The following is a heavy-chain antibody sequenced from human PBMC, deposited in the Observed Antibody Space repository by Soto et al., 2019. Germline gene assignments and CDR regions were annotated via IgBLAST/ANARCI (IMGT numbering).Heavy chain of an antibody. V-gene: IGHV3-53*01. J-gene: IGHJ4*02. D-gene: IGHD3-22*01. Sequence: GGSLRLSCAASGFTVSSNYMSWVRQAPGKGLEWVSVIYSGGSTYYADSVKGRFTISRDNSKNTPYLQMNSLRVEDTAVYYCARAVIEGYYDSSPYYFDYWGQGTLVTVS. CDR3: ARAVIEGYYDSSPYYFDY. CDR2: IYSGGST. CDR1: GFTVSSNY.